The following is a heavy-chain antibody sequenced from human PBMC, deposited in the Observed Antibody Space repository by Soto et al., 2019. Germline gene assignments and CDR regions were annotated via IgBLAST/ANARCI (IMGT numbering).Heavy chain of an antibody. CDR2: INPNSGGT. CDR3: ATAVGLMGTKTAFDV. D-gene: IGHD1-26*01. V-gene: IGHV1-2*04. J-gene: IGHJ3*01. CDR1: GYTFTGYY. Sequence: ASVKVSCKASGYTFTGYYMHWVRQAPGQGLEWMGWINPNSGGTNYAQKFQGWVTMTRDTSISTTYIELTNLRSEDTAVYFCATAVGLMGTKTAFDVWGQGTKVTVAS.